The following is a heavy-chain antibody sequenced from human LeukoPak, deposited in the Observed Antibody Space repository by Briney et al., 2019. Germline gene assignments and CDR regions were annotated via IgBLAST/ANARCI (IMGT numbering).Heavy chain of an antibody. CDR3: AKAPIKYSSSSDAFDI. Sequence: GGSLRLSCAASGFTVSSNYMSWVRQAPGKGLEWVSVTYAGGSTYYADSVKGRFTISRDNSKNTLYLQMNSLRAEDTAVYYCAKAPIKYSSSSDAFDIWGQGTMVTVSS. CDR2: TYAGGST. CDR1: GFTVSSNY. D-gene: IGHD6-6*01. J-gene: IGHJ3*02. V-gene: IGHV3-53*01.